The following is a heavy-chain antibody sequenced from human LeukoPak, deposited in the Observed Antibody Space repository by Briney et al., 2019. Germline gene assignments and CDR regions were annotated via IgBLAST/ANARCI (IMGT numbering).Heavy chain of an antibody. CDR2: ISYDGSNK. CDR1: GFTFSSYA. V-gene: IGHV3-30*04. J-gene: IGHJ6*03. Sequence: SGGSLKLSCAASGFTFSSYAMHWVRQAPGKGLEWVAVISYDGSNKYYADSVKGRFTISRDNSKNTLYLQMNSLRAEDTAVYYCAREVVVAATYPCYYYMDVWGKGTTVTVSS. CDR3: AREVVVAATYPCYYYMDV. D-gene: IGHD2-15*01.